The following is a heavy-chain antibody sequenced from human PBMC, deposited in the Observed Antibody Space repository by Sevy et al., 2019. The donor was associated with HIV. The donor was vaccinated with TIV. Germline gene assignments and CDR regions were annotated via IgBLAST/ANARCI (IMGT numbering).Heavy chain of an antibody. CDR3: TKDILGWAFDY. V-gene: IGHV3-23*01. D-gene: IGHD3-3*01. J-gene: IGHJ4*01. Sequence: GGSLRLSCAASGFGLNGNAMSWVRQAPGKGLEWVAAIHGGDDTTHYGDSVKGRFTISRDSFKNILYLQMDSLRVEVKAVYYCTKDILGWAFDYWGHGTLVTVSS. CDR1: GFGLNGNA. CDR2: IHGGDDTT.